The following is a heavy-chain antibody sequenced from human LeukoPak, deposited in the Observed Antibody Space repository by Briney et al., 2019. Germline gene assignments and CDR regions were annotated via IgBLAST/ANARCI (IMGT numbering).Heavy chain of an antibody. D-gene: IGHD2-21*02. Sequence: SVKVSCKASGYTFISYGISWVRQAAGQGLEGMGWISAYNGNTNYAQKLQGRVTMTTDTSTSTAYMELRSLRSDDTTVYYCARPKAYCGGDCYGGGLDAFDIWGQGTMVTVSS. V-gene: IGHV1-18*01. CDR1: GYTFISYG. CDR3: ARPKAYCGGDCYGGGLDAFDI. J-gene: IGHJ3*02. CDR2: ISAYNGNT.